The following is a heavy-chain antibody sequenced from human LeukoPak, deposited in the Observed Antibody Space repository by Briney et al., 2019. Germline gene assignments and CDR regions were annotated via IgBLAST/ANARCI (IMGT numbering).Heavy chain of an antibody. J-gene: IGHJ6*02. V-gene: IGHV3-30*03. CDR2: ISYDGSNK. CDR1: GFTFSSYG. Sequence: PGGSLRLSCAASGFTFSSYGMHWVRQAPGKGLEWVAVISYDGSNKYYADSVKGRFTISRDNSKNTLYLQMNSLRAEDTAVYYCARGRWSGDGYYGMDVWGQGTTVTVSS. D-gene: IGHD3-3*01. CDR3: ARGRWSGDGYYGMDV.